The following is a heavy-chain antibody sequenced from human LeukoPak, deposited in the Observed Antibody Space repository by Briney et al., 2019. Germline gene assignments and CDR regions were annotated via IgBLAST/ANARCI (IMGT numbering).Heavy chain of an antibody. CDR1: GGSISSSSYY. Sequence: PSETLSLTCTVSGGSISSSSYYWGWIRQPPGKGLEWIGSIFYSGNAYYNPSFKRRVTISVDTSKNQFSLKLSSVTAADTAVYYCARRNIYDYVWGSYYFDYWGQGTLVTVSS. D-gene: IGHD3-16*01. V-gene: IGHV4-39*01. CDR3: ARRNIYDYVWGSYYFDY. J-gene: IGHJ4*02. CDR2: IFYSGNA.